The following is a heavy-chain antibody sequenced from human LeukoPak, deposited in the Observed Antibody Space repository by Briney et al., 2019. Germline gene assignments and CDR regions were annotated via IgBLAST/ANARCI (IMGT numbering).Heavy chain of an antibody. CDR1: GFTFSSYG. J-gene: IGHJ6*02. Sequence: GRSLRLSCTASGFTFSSYGMHWVRQAPGKGLEWVSSISSSSSYIYYADSVKGRFTISRDNAKNSLYLQMNSLRAEDTAVYYCARDPERLPRMDVWGQGTTVTVSS. CDR2: ISSSSSYI. CDR3: ARDPERLPRMDV. V-gene: IGHV3-21*01. D-gene: IGHD1-1*01.